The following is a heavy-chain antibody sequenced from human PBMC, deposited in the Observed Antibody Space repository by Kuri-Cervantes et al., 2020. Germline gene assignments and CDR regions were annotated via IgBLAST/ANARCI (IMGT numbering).Heavy chain of an antibody. Sequence: GESLKISCAASGFTFSSYWMSWVRQAPGKGLEWVANIKQDGSEKYYVDSVKGRFTISRDNAKNSLYLQMNSLRAEDTAVYYCARDKGWLGNSNDYWGQGTLVTVSS. CDR2: IKQDGSEK. V-gene: IGHV3-7*01. CDR1: GFTFSSYW. D-gene: IGHD3-10*01. J-gene: IGHJ4*02. CDR3: ARDKGWLGNSNDY.